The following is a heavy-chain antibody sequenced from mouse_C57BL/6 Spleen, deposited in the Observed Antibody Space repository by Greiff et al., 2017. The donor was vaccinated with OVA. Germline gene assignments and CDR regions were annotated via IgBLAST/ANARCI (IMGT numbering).Heavy chain of an antibody. CDR2: IDPSDSYT. D-gene: IGHD1-1*01. Sequence: QVQLQQPGPELVKPGASVKLSCKASGYTFTSYWMQWVKQRHGKGLEWIGEIDPSDSYTNYNQKFKGKATLTVDKSSSTAYMQLSSLTSEDSAFYYCATGGSRLDYWGQGTTLTVSS. V-gene: IGHV1-50*01. J-gene: IGHJ2*01. CDR3: ATGGSRLDY. CDR1: GYTFTSYW.